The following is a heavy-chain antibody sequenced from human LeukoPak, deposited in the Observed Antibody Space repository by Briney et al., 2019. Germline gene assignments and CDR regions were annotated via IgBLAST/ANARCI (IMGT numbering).Heavy chain of an antibody. CDR2: ITWNSGTI. CDR1: GFTFDGYA. CDR3: AKDVTGTGAFDI. J-gene: IGHJ3*02. Sequence: GGPLKLPCAAPGFTFDGYAMHWVRQGPGKALDWVSGITWNSGTIGYADSVKGRFTISRDNAKNSLYLQMNSLRAEDTALYYCAKDVTGTGAFDIWGQGTMVTVSS. D-gene: IGHD1-7*01. V-gene: IGHV3-9*01.